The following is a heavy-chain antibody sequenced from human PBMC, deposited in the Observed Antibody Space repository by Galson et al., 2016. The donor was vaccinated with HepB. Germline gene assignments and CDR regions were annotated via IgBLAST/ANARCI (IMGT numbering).Heavy chain of an antibody. CDR1: GFTFSSYW. V-gene: IGHV3-7*01. CDR2: INEDGSKK. J-gene: IGHJ1*01. CDR3: VTERRTSSWCF. D-gene: IGHD6-13*01. Sequence: SLRLSCAASGFTFSSYWMTWVRQAPGKGPEWMAHINEDGSKKYYVESVKGRFTISRDNAKNALYLQMDSLRAEDTAVYSCVTERRTSSWCFWRQGTLVTVS.